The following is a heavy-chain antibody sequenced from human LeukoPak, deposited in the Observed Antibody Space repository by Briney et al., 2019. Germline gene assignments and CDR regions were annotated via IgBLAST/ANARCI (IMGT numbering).Heavy chain of an antibody. CDR2: INPTGGST. CDR3: ARTSPVYDSSGYPEDY. CDR1: GYTFPSYF. J-gene: IGHJ4*02. Sequence: ASVKVSCKASGYTFPSYFMHWVRQAPGQGLEWMGIINPTGGSTTYAQKFQGRVTMIRDTSTSTVYMELSSLRSEDTAVYYCARTSPVYDSSGYPEDYWGQGTLVTVSS. D-gene: IGHD3-22*01. V-gene: IGHV1-46*01.